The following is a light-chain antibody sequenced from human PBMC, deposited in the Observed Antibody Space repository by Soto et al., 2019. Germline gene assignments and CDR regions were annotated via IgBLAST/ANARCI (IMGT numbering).Light chain of an antibody. CDR1: ESVLYSSNNKNF. Sequence: DIVMTQSPESLAVSLGERATINCKSSESVLYSSNNKNFLAWYQHKPGQPPKLLIYWASTRQSGVPDRFTGSGSGTDFALTISSLQAEDVAVYYCQQYHSDPITFGQGTRLEIK. V-gene: IGKV4-1*01. CDR2: WAS. CDR3: QQYHSDPIT. J-gene: IGKJ5*01.